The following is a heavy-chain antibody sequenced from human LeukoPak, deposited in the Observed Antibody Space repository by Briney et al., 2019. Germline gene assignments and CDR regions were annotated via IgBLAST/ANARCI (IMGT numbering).Heavy chain of an antibody. CDR2: IYYSGST. J-gene: IGHJ6*03. V-gene: IGHV4-39*01. CDR3: ARQHGSSSPRLYYYYMDV. Sequence: PSETLSLTCTVSGGSISSSSCYWGWIRQPPGKGLEWIGSIYYSGSTYYNPSLKSRVTISVDTSKNQFSLKLSSVTAADTAVYYCARQHGSSSPRLYYYYMDVWGKGTTVTVSS. CDR1: GGSISSSSCY. D-gene: IGHD6-6*01.